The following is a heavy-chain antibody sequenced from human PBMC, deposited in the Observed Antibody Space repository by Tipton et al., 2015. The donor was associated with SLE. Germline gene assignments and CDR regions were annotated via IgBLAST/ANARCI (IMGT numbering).Heavy chain of an antibody. J-gene: IGHJ4*02. CDR1: GGSISSYY. CDR2: IYNSGST. D-gene: IGHD6-13*01. CDR3: ARGIAAADGY. Sequence: GLVKPSETLSLTCTVSGGSISSYYWSWIRQPPGKGLEWIGYIYNSGSTNYNPSLKSRVTISVDTSKNQFSLKLSSVTAADTAVYYCARGIAAADGYWGQGTLVTVSS. V-gene: IGHV4-59*01.